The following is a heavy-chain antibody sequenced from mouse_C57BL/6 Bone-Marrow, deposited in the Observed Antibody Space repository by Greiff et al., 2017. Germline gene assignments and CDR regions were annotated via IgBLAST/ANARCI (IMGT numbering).Heavy chain of an antibody. CDR2: ISDGGSYT. CDR3: AREEGTGTFAY. V-gene: IGHV5-4*01. J-gene: IGHJ3*01. CDR1: GFTFSSYA. D-gene: IGHD4-1*01. Sequence: DVKLVESGGGLVKPGGSLKLSCAASGFTFSSYAMSWVRQTPEKRLEWVATISDGGSYTYYPDNVKGRFTISRDNAKNNLYLQMSHLKSEDTAMYYCAREEGTGTFAYWGQGTLVTVSA.